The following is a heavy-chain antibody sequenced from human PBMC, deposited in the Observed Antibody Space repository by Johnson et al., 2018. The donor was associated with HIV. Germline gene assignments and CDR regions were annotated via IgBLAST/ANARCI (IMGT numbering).Heavy chain of an antibody. CDR3: ARGYGGNYDALDI. CDR1: GFTFSSYA. CDR2: ISYDGSNK. J-gene: IGHJ3*02. D-gene: IGHD4-23*01. V-gene: IGHV3-30*04. Sequence: QVQLVESGGGVVQPGRSLRLSCAASGFTFSSYAMHWVRQAPGKGLEWVAVISYDGSNKYYADSVKGRFTISRDNSKNTLYLQMNSLRAEDTAVYYCARGYGGNYDALDIWGQGTMVTVSS.